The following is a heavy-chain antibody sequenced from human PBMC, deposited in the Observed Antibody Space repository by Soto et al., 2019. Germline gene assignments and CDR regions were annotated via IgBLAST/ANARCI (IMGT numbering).Heavy chain of an antibody. D-gene: IGHD3-10*01. Sequence: QVQLVQSGAEVKKPGASVKVSCKASGYTFTSYDINWVRQATGQGLEWMGWMNPNSGNTGYAQKFQGRVTMTRNTSISTAYMELSSLRAEDTAVYYCARVGRTYGSGSYYKGWFDRWGQGNLVTVSS. CDR2: MNPNSGNT. CDR1: GYTFTSYD. CDR3: ARVGRTYGSGSYYKGWFDR. V-gene: IGHV1-8*01. J-gene: IGHJ5*02.